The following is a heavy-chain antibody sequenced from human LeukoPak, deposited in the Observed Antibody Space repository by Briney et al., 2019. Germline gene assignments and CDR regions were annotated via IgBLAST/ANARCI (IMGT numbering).Heavy chain of an antibody. Sequence: GGSRRLSCVASGFIFSTYGMHWVRQAPGKGLEWVAVISYDGSNKYYADSVKGRFTISRDNSKNTLYLQMNSLRAEDTAVYYCATQPDSSSWYFDYWGQGTLVTVSS. CDR1: GFIFSTYG. J-gene: IGHJ4*02. D-gene: IGHD6-13*01. CDR2: ISYDGSNK. CDR3: ATQPDSSSWYFDY. V-gene: IGHV3-30*03.